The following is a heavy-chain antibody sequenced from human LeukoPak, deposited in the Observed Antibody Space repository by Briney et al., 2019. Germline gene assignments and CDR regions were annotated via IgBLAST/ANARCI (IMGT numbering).Heavy chain of an antibody. D-gene: IGHD2-2*01. Sequence: PGGSLRLSCAASGFTFSSYAMSWVRQAPGKGLEWVANIKQDGSEKYYVDSVKGRFTISRDNAKNSLYLQMNSLRAEDTAVYYCAREVRYCSSTSCYGSLVLDYYYYMDVWGKGTTVTISS. J-gene: IGHJ6*03. V-gene: IGHV3-7*01. CDR3: AREVRYCSSTSCYGSLVLDYYYYMDV. CDR2: IKQDGSEK. CDR1: GFTFSSYA.